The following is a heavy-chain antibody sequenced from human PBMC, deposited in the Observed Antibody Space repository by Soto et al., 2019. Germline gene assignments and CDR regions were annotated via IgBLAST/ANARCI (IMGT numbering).Heavy chain of an antibody. CDR2: IYPGDSDT. J-gene: IGHJ2*01. CDR1: GYSFTSYW. V-gene: IGHV5-51*01. Sequence: RGESLKISCKGSGYSFTSYWIGWVRQMPGKGLEWMGIIYPGDSDTRYSPSFQGQVTISADKSISTAYLQWSSLKASDTAMYYCAREPLTDSNILTGSFLWYFDLWGRGTLVTVSS. CDR3: AREPLTDSNILTGSFLWYFDL. D-gene: IGHD3-9*01.